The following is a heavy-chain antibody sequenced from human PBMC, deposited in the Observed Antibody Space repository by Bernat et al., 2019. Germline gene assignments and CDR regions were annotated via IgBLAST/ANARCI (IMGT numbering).Heavy chain of an antibody. CDR1: GYTFTSYG. CDR2: ISAYNGNT. V-gene: IGHV1-18*01. J-gene: IGHJ5*02. Sequence: QVQLVQSGAEVKKPGASVKVSCKASGYTFTSYGISGGRQAPGQGLEWRGWISAYNGNTNYAQKLQGRVTMTTDTSTSTAYMELRSLRSDDTAVYYCARTEGYCSGGSCYSTTVTWFDPWGQGTLVTVSS. D-gene: IGHD2-15*01. CDR3: ARTEGYCSGGSCYSTTVTWFDP.